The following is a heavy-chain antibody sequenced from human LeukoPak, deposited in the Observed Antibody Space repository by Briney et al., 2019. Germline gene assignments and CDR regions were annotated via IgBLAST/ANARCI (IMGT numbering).Heavy chain of an antibody. CDR1: GGSISSYY. J-gene: IGHJ6*04. V-gene: IGHV4-59*01. CDR3: ARDPTVTTDGYGMDV. CDR2: IYYSGST. D-gene: IGHD4-17*01. Sequence: PSETLSLTCTVSGGSISSYYWSWLRQPPGKGLEWIGYIYYSGSTNYNPSLKSRVTISADTSKNQLSLKLSSVTAADTAVYYCARDPTVTTDGYGMDVWGKGTTVTVSS.